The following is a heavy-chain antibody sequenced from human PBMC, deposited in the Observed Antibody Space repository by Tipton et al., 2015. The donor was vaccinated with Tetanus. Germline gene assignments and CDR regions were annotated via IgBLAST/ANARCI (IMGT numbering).Heavy chain of an antibody. D-gene: IGHD2-21*01. CDR2: ISYSSTSI. J-gene: IGHJ5*01. CDR3: ARRGEARANWFDS. CDR1: GFGFRDFG. Sequence: GSLRLSCAGSGFGFRDFGMNWVRQAPGKGLEWLSYISYSSTSIYYADSVKGRFVVSRDNAKSSLYLQMNTLRDDDTAVYYCARRGEARANWFDSWGQGTLVAVSS. V-gene: IGHV3-48*02.